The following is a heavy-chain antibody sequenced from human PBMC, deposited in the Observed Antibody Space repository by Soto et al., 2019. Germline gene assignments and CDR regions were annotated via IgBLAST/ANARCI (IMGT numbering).Heavy chain of an antibody. CDR1: GFTFDDYA. J-gene: IGHJ5*02. CDR2: ISWNSGSI. D-gene: IGHD2-15*01. Sequence: GGSLRLSCAASGFTFDDYAMHWVRQAPGKGLEWVSGISWNSGSIGYADSVKGRFTISRDNAKNSLYLQMNSLRAEDTALYYCAKSHSGSGQNWFDPWGQGTLVTVSS. CDR3: AKSHSGSGQNWFDP. V-gene: IGHV3-9*01.